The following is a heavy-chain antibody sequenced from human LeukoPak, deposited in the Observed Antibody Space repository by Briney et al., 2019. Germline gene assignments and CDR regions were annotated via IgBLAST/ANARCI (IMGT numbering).Heavy chain of an antibody. J-gene: IGHJ6*02. V-gene: IGHV3-48*01. CDR1: GFTFSSYC. D-gene: IGHD2-2*01. CDR3: ARANIVVVPAAMYWDRGYYYYGMDV. CDR2: ISSSSSTI. Sequence: GGSLRLSCAASGFTFSSYCMNWVRQAPGKGLEWVSYISSSSSTIYYADSVKGRFTISRDNAKNSLYLQMNSLRAEDTAVYYCARANIVVVPAAMYWDRGYYYYGMDVWGQGTTVTVSS.